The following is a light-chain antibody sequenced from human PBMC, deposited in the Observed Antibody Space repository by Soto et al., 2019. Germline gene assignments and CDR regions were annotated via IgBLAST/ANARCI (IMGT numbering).Light chain of an antibody. CDR3: PQYCVVPPYT. J-gene: IGKJ2*01. V-gene: IGKV3-20*01. CDR1: QSVRSSY. Sequence: EVVLTQSSGTLSLSPGERAILSCRASQSVRSSYLAWYQQKPGQAPRLLIYGASSRATGIPDRFSGSGSGTEFNFTIDQLEPEDFSVYYWPQYCVVPPYTFGQGTKLEIK. CDR2: GAS.